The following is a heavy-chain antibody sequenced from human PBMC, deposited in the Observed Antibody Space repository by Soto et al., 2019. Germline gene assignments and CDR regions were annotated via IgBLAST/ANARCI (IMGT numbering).Heavy chain of an antibody. J-gene: IGHJ4*02. V-gene: IGHV1-18*01. CDR3: ARNILGGTTDY. CDR2: ISAVNDHT. CDR1: GYTFTSYG. D-gene: IGHD1-7*01. Sequence: ASVKVSCKASGYTFTSYGISWVRQAPGQGLEWMGWISAVNDHTKYSEKFQGRVTITTDTSATTAYMELSSLTSEDTAVYYCARNILGGTTDYWGQGTLVTVSS.